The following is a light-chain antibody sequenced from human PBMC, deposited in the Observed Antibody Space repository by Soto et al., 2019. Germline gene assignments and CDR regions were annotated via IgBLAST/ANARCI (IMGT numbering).Light chain of an antibody. CDR2: AAS. Sequence: DIQMTQSPSSLSASLGDIVTITCRASQSITDYLKWDQPKPVKAPKLLIYAASSLQGGVPSRFSARGSGTDFTLTSSRLQHEDFETYFFQQTYIPPLTFCQGTRLEIK. V-gene: IGKV1-39*01. CDR3: QQTYIPPLT. CDR1: QSITDY. J-gene: IGKJ5*01.